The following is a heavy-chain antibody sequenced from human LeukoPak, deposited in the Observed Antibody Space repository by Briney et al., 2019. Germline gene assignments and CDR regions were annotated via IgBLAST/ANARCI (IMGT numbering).Heavy chain of an antibody. CDR3: ARGGGKYYYDSSGYYQDY. D-gene: IGHD3-22*01. J-gene: IGHJ4*02. Sequence: GASVKVSCKASGYTFTSYYMHWVRQAPGQGLEWMGIINPSGGSTGYAQKFQGRVTMTRDMSTSTVYMELSSLRSEDTAVYYCARGGGKYYYDSSGYYQDYWGQGTLVTVSS. V-gene: IGHV1-46*01. CDR2: INPSGGST. CDR1: GYTFTSYY.